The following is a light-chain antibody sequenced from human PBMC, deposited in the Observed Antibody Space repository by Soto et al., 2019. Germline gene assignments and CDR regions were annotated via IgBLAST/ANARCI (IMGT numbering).Light chain of an antibody. CDR2: GNS. Sequence: QSVLTQPPSVSGAPGQRVTISCTGSSSNIGAGYDVHWYQQLPGTAPKLLIYGNSDRPSGVPDRFSGSKSGTSASLAITGLKVEDGAVYYRQSYDSSLGVYVFGTGTNLTVL. CDR3: QSYDSSLGVYV. V-gene: IGLV1-40*01. J-gene: IGLJ1*01. CDR1: SSNIGAGYD.